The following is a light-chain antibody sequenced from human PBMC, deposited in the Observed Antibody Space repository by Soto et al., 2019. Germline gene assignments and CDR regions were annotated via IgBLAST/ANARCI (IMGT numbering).Light chain of an antibody. J-gene: IGLJ1*01. V-gene: IGLV2-23*01. CDR2: EAN. CDR3: CSNAGSGIYV. CDR1: SSDVGSDYL. Sequence: QSALTQPASVSGSPGQSITISCTGTSSDVGSDYLVSWYQQHPGKVPKLIIYEANKRPSGVSNRFSGSQSGNTASLTISGLQAEDEADYHCCSNAGSGIYVFGTGTKVTVL.